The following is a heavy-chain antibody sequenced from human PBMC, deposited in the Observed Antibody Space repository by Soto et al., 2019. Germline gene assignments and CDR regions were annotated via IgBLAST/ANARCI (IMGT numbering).Heavy chain of an antibody. CDR3: ARIVTMVRGVITYFDY. CDR2: IDWDDDK. V-gene: IGHV2-70*01. D-gene: IGHD3-10*01. Sequence: SGPTLVNPTQTLTLTCTFSGFSLSTSGMCVSWIRQPPGKALEWLALIDWDDDKYCSTSLKTRLTISKDTSKNQVVLTMTNMEPVDTATYYCARIVTMVRGVITYFDYWGQGTLVTVSS. CDR1: GFSLSTSGMC. J-gene: IGHJ4*02.